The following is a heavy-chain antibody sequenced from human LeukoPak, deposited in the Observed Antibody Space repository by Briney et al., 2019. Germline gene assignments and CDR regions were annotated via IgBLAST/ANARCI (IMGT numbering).Heavy chain of an antibody. D-gene: IGHD1-26*01. CDR3: ARLNSGSYYVGYYYYGMDV. V-gene: IGHV4-39*01. CDR2: IYYSGST. J-gene: IGHJ6*02. CDR1: GGSISSSSYY. Sequence: PSETLSLTCTVSGGSISSSSYYWGWIRQPPGKGLEWIGSIYYSGSTYYNPSLKSRVTISVDTSKNRFSLKLSSVTAADTAVYYCARLNSGSYYVGYYYYGMDVWGQGTTVTVSS.